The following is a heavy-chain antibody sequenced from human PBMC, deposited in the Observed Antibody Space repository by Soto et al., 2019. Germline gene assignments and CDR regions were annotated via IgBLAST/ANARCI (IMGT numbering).Heavy chain of an antibody. D-gene: IGHD3-16*01. Sequence: QITLKESGPALVKPTQTLTLTCTFSGFSLSTSGVGVGWIRQPPGEALEWLALIYWDDYKHFSPSLESRLTNPKDPSKNQGVLKRTNRDPWEKAQIYCWHKGGGDRILDYWGQGTLVTVSS. CDR1: GFSLSTSGVG. V-gene: IGHV2-5*02. CDR2: IYWDDYK. CDR3: WHKGGGDRILDY. J-gene: IGHJ4*02.